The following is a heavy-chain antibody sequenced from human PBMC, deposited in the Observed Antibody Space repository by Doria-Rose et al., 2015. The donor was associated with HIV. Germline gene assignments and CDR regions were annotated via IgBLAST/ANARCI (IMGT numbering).Heavy chain of an antibody. J-gene: IGHJ4*02. Sequence: QITLKESGPVLVKPTETLTLTCTVSGVSLSSPGMDVSWIRQPPGKALEWLANIVSDDERYYKTSLKSRLTISRGTSKSQVVLTMTDMDPVDTATYYCARIKSSRWYHKYYFDFWGQGTLVIVSA. V-gene: IGHV2-26*01. CDR1: GVSLSSPGMD. CDR3: ARIKSSRWYHKYYFDF. CDR2: IVSDDER. D-gene: IGHD6-13*01.